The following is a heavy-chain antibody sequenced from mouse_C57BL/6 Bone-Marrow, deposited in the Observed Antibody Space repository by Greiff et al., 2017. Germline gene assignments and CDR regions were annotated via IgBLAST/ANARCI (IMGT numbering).Heavy chain of an antibody. CDR3: ARDGYYSYYFDY. Sequence: QVQLQQSGAELVRPGTSVKVSCKASGYAFTNYLLEWVKQRPGQGLEWIGVINPGSGGTNYNEKFKGKATLTADKSSSTAYMQLSSLTSEDSAVYFCARDGYYSYYFDYWGQGTTLTVSS. V-gene: IGHV1-54*01. D-gene: IGHD2-3*01. CDR2: INPGSGGT. J-gene: IGHJ2*01. CDR1: GYAFTNYL.